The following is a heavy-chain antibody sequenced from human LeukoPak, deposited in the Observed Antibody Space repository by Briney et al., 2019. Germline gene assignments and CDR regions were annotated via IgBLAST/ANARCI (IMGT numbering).Heavy chain of an antibody. CDR2: ISGSGGST. V-gene: IGHV3-23*01. J-gene: IGHJ4*02. CDR3: AKDRVHGGDYFDY. D-gene: IGHD3-10*01. Sequence: SGGSLRLSCAASGFTVSSYAMSWVRQAPGKGLEWVSAISGSGGSTYYADSVKGRFTISRDNSKNTLYLQMNSLRAEDTAVYYCAKDRVHGGDYFDYWGQGTLVTVSS. CDR1: GFTVSSYA.